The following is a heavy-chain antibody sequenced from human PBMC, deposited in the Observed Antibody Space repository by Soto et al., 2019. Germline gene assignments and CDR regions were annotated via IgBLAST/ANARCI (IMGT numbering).Heavy chain of an antibody. CDR2: INAGNGNT. D-gene: IGHD6-19*01. V-gene: IGHV1-3*01. CDR3: ARDFGSATYFYIAGAPINCYGMDV. CDR1: GYTFTSYA. J-gene: IGHJ6*02. Sequence: QVQLVQSGAEVKKPGASVKVSCKASGYTFTSYAMHWVRQAPGQRLEWMGWINAGNGNTKYSQKFQGRVTITRDTSASTAYIELSSLRSDDMAVYYCARDFGSATYFYIAGAPINCYGMDVWGQGTTVTVSS.